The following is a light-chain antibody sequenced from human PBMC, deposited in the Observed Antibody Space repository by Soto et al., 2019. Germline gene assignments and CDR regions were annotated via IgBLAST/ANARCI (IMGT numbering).Light chain of an antibody. CDR3: RQYGSWT. V-gene: IGKV3-20*01. J-gene: IGKJ1*01. CDR1: QTISSSY. Sequence: EIVLTQSPGTLSVSPGERATLSCRASQTISSSYLAWYRQKPGQAPSLLIYGTSSRATGIPDRFSGSGSGTDFTLTISRLEPEDSAIYYCRQYGSWTFGQGTKVEIK. CDR2: GTS.